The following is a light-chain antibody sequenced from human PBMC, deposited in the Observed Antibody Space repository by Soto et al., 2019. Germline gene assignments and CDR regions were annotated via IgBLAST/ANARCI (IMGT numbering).Light chain of an antibody. CDR2: GAS. Sequence: EIVITQSPATLSVSPGERATLSCRASQSVTTNLAWYQQKAGQAPRLLIYGASTRATGIPARFSGSGSETEFTLTISSLXSEDFAVYYCQQYHDWPPLTFGGGTKVDIK. CDR1: QSVTTN. CDR3: QQYHDWPPLT. J-gene: IGKJ4*01. V-gene: IGKV3-15*01.